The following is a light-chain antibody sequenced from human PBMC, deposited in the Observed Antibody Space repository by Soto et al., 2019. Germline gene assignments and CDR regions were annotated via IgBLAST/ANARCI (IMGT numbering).Light chain of an antibody. CDR1: QSVSSN. V-gene: IGKV3-15*01. Sequence: EIVMTHSPATLSVSPGERATLSFRASQSVSSNLAWYQQKPGQAPRLLIFGASTRATGIPASFSGSGSGTEFTLTISSLQSEDFAFYFCQQYNNWPPTFGQGTRLEIK. CDR3: QQYNNWPPT. CDR2: GAS. J-gene: IGKJ5*01.